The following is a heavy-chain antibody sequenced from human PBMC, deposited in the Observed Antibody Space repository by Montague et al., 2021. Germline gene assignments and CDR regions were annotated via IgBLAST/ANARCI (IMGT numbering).Heavy chain of an antibody. Sequence: STNYNPSLKSRASISLDTPNNQFSLKMASVTAADTAVYFCAASAWTNGYFDFWGQGFLVTVSS. D-gene: IGHD1/OR15-1a*01. CDR3: AASAWTNGYFDF. V-gene: IGHV4-4*09. CDR2: ST. J-gene: IGHJ4*02.